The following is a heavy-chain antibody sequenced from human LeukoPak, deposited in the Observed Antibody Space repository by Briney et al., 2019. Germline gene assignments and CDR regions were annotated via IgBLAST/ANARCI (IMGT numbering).Heavy chain of an antibody. CDR1: GFTFNSYG. J-gene: IGHJ5*02. Sequence: GGSLRLSXAASGFTFNSYGMHWVRQAPGKGLEWVAFIRYDGNKKYYADSVTGRFTISRDNSKNTLFLQVNSLRAEDMAVYYCSKDYGITGTGGAWLDPWGQGTLVTVSS. V-gene: IGHV3-30*02. CDR3: SKDYGITGTGGAWLDP. CDR2: IRYDGNKK. D-gene: IGHD1-20*01.